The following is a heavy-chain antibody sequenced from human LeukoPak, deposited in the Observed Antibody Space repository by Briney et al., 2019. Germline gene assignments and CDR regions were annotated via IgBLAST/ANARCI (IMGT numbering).Heavy chain of an antibody. Sequence: ASVKVSCKASGYTFTSYYMHWVRQAPGQGLEWMGIINPSGGSTSYAQKFQGRVTMTRDMSTSTVYMELSSLRSEDTAVYYCARRARPALGSYGYFDYWGQGTLVTVSS. D-gene: IGHD5-18*01. J-gene: IGHJ4*02. V-gene: IGHV1-46*01. CDR1: GYTFTSYY. CDR3: ARRARPALGSYGYFDY. CDR2: INPSGGST.